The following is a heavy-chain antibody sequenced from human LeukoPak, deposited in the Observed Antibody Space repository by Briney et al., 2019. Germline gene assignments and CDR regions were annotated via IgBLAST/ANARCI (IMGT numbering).Heavy chain of an antibody. CDR2: ISGGGGST. CDR3: AKDGRGWRGYFQH. J-gene: IGHJ1*01. CDR1: GFTFSSYA. Sequence: GGSLRLSCAASGFTFSSYAMNWVRQAPGEGLEWVLGISGGGGSTYYADSVKGRFTISRDNSKNTLYLQMNSLRAEDTAVYYCAKDGRGWRGYFQHWGQGTLVTVSS. D-gene: IGHD6-19*01. V-gene: IGHV3-23*01.